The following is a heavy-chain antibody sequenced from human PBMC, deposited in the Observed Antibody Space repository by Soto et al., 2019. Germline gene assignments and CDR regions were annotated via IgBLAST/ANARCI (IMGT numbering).Heavy chain of an antibody. J-gene: IGHJ6*02. V-gene: IGHV3-30*18. CDR3: AKDPTAYSGSAVGMDV. CDR2: ISYDGSNK. CDR1: GFTFSSYG. Sequence: PGGSLRLSCAASGFTFSSYGMHWVRQAPGKGLEWVAVISYDGSNKYYADSVKGRFTISRDNSKNTLYLQMNSLRAEDTAVYYCAKDPTAYSGSAVGMDVWGQGTTVTVSS. D-gene: IGHD1-26*01.